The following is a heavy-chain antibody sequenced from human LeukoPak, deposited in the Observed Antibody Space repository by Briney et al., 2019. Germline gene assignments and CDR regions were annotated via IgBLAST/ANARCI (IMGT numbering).Heavy chain of an antibody. CDR2: INHSGST. J-gene: IGHJ5*02. CDR1: GGSFSGYY. V-gene: IGHV4-34*01. D-gene: IGHD2-2*01. CDR3: ARGRCSSASCYGNWFDP. Sequence: SETLSLTCAVYGGSFSGYYWSWIRQPPGKGPEWIGEINHSGSTNYNPSLKSRVTISVDTSKNQFSLKLSSVTAADTAVYYCARGRCSSASCYGNWFDPWGQGTLVTVSS.